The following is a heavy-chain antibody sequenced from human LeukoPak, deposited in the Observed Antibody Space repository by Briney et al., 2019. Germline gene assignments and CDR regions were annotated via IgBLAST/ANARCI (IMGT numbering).Heavy chain of an antibody. V-gene: IGHV3-7*01. Sequence: GGSLRLSCAASGFTFSAFWMTWVRQAPGEGRECVANINQDGSDTDYVDSVKGRFTISRDNAKNSLYLQMNSLRAEDTAVYYCARDSYDVGYYFEYWGQGTLVTVSS. J-gene: IGHJ4*02. CDR2: INQDGSDT. CDR3: ARDSYDVGYYFEY. CDR1: GFTFSAFW. D-gene: IGHD3-16*01.